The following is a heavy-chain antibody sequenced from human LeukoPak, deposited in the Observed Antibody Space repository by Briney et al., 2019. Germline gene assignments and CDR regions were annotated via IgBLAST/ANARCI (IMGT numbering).Heavy chain of an antibody. CDR3: AKVCGDCYGGWESFDY. CDR1: GYSFTGYY. Sequence: GASVKVSCKASGYSFTGYYVHWVRQAPGQGLEWMGWINPNIGGTHYTQKFQGRVTMTRDTSISTAYMELSRLRSDDTAVYYRAKVCGDCYGGWESFDYWGQGTLVTVSS. V-gene: IGHV1-2*02. D-gene: IGHD2-21*02. CDR2: INPNIGGT. J-gene: IGHJ4*02.